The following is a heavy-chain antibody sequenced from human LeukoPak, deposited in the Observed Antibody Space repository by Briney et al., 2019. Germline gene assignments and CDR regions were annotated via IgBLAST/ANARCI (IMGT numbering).Heavy chain of an antibody. CDR1: GFTFSSYS. D-gene: IGHD3-10*01. J-gene: IGHJ5*02. V-gene: IGHV3-21*01. CDR3: ARDAYGSGSYGYNWFDP. CDR2: ISSSSSYI. Sequence: GGSLRLSCEASGFTFSSYSMNWVRQAPGKGLEWVSSISSSSSYIYYADSVKGRFTISRDNAKNSLYLQMNSLRAEDTAVYYCARDAYGSGSYGYNWFDPWGQGTLVTVSS.